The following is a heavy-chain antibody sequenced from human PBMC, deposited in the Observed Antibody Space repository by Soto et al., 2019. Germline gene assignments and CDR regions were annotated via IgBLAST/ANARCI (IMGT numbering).Heavy chain of an antibody. CDR2: ISYDGSNK. CDR3: ARGSAELIWLGELLDY. CDR1: GFTFSSYA. Sequence: QVQLVESGGGVVQPGRSLRLSCAASGFTFSSYAMHWVRQAPGKGLEWVAGISYDGSNKYYADSVKGRFTISRDNSKNTLYLQMNRLRAEDTAVYYCARGSAELIWLGELLDYWGQGTLVTVSS. J-gene: IGHJ4*02. V-gene: IGHV3-30-3*01. D-gene: IGHD3-10*01.